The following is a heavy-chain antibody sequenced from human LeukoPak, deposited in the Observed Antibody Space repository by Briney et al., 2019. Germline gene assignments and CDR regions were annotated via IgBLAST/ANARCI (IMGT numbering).Heavy chain of an antibody. CDR1: GFTFDDYA. V-gene: IGHV3-9*03. CDR2: ISWNSGSI. D-gene: IGHD1-26*01. CDR3: AKDGDMGGSFRYYFDY. J-gene: IGHJ4*02. Sequence: GGSLRLSCAASGFTFDDYAMHWVRQAPGKGLEWVSGISWNSGSIGYADSVKGRFTISRDNAKNSLYLQMNSLRAEDMALYYCAKDGDMGGSFRYYFDYWGQGTLVTVSS.